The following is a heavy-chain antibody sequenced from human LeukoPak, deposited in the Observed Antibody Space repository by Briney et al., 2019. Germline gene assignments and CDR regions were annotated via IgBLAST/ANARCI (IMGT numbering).Heavy chain of an antibody. CDR3: ARCTTGRTFGSLREIKRSREIDY. CDR1: GYTLTELS. J-gene: IGHJ4*02. Sequence: ASVKVSCKVSGYTLTELSMHWVRQAPGKGLEWMGGFDPEDGETIYAQKFQGRVTMTEDTSTDTAYMELSSLRVEDTAVYYCARCTTGRTFGSLREIKRSREIDYWGQGTLVTVSS. V-gene: IGHV1-24*01. D-gene: IGHD1-1*01. CDR2: FDPEDGET.